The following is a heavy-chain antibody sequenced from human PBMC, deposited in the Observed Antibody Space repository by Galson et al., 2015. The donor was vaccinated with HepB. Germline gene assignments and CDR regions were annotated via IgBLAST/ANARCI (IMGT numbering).Heavy chain of an antibody. CDR2: ISGGDGST. CDR3: AKSDCSSASCYTGDY. D-gene: IGHD2-2*02. Sequence: SLRLSCAASGFALSSYAMIWFRQAPGKGLEWVSHISGGDGSTNYADSVKGRFTISRDGSKNTLFLQMNSLRAEDTAFYYCAKSDCSSASCYTGDYWGQGILVTVSS. V-gene: IGHV3-23*01. J-gene: IGHJ4*02. CDR1: GFALSSYA.